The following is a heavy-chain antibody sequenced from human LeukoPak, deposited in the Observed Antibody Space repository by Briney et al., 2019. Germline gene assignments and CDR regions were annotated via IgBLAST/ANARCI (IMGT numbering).Heavy chain of an antibody. CDR1: GFSLSTSGVG. J-gene: IGHJ4*02. Sequence: SGPTLVKPTQTLTLTCTFSGFSLSTSGVGVGWIRQPPGKALEWLALIYWDDDKRYSPSLKSRLTITKDTSKNQVVLTITNMDPVDTATYYCAHLYYYDSSGYLDYWGQGTLVTVSS. CDR3: AHLYYYDSSGYLDY. V-gene: IGHV2-5*02. CDR2: IYWDDDK. D-gene: IGHD3-22*01.